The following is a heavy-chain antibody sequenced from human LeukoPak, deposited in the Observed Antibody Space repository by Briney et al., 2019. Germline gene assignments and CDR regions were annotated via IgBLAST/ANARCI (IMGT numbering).Heavy chain of an antibody. D-gene: IGHD3-22*01. Sequence: QPGGSLRLSCAAAGFTFSNYWMHWVRQAPGKGLVWISRIKSDGRTNYADSVKGRFTISRVNAKNTVSLQMNSLRAEDTGVYYCARAPSEIGGYYPEYFRHWGQGTLVTVSS. J-gene: IGHJ1*01. V-gene: IGHV3-74*01. CDR3: ARAPSEIGGYYPEYFRH. CDR2: IKSDGRT. CDR1: GFTFSNYW.